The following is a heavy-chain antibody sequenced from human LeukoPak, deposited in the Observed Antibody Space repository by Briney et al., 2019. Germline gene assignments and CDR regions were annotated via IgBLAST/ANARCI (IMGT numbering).Heavy chain of an antibody. V-gene: IGHV3-48*01. D-gene: IGHD4-11*01. J-gene: IGHJ4*02. CDR2: ISSSSSTI. CDR1: GFTLSSYS. CDR3: AKDGGGLQFDY. Sequence: PGGSLRLSCAASGFTLSSYSMNWVRQAPGKGLEWVSYISSSSSTIYYADSVKGRFTISRDNAKSSLYLQMNSLRAEDTAVYYCAKDGGGLQFDYWGQGTLVTVSS.